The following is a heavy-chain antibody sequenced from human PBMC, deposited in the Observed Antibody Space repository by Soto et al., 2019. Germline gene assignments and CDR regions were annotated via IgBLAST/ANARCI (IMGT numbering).Heavy chain of an antibody. Sequence: GASVKVSCKAYGDTYRSNDIQWIRQAPGHGLEWMGWINPKTGGITSAQKFQGRGSMNRDTSIGTAYLELSRLTSDDTAVYYCARDSSGGPVVGLGTAPGALEYWGQGTPVTVSS. V-gene: IGHV1-2*02. J-gene: IGHJ4*02. CDR3: ARDSSGGPVVGLGTAPGALEY. CDR2: INPKTGGI. D-gene: IGHD2-15*01. CDR1: GDTYRSND.